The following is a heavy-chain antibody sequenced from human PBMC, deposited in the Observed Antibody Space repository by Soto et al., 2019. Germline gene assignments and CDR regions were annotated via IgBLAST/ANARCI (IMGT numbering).Heavy chain of an antibody. V-gene: IGHV1-69*01. CDR3: ARGGDVGY. CDR1: GGSFSSDG. J-gene: IGHJ4*02. Sequence: QVQLVQSGAEVKKPGSSVKVSCKASGGSFSSDGYSWVRQAPGQGLEWMGGIIPIFGTANYAQRFQGRVTITADESTSTAYMELSSLRSDDTAVYWCARGGDVGYWGQGTLVTVSS. D-gene: IGHD3-16*01. CDR2: IIPIFGTA.